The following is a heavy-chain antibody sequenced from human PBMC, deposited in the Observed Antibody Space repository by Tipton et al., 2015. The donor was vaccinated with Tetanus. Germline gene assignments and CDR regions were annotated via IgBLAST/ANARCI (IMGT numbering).Heavy chain of an antibody. CDR1: GDPITDYF. CDR2: INPNSGGT. V-gene: IGHV1-2*02. J-gene: IGHJ4*02. D-gene: IGHD3-22*01. Sequence: QLVQSGAEMKKPGASVKVSCTASGDPITDYFIHWVRQTPGHGLEWVGWINPNSGGTNYAQKFKGRVTMTSETSISTAYMELSSLRSEDTAVYYCARSYYDSSGYLGYWGQGTQVTVSS. CDR3: ARSYYDSSGYLGY.